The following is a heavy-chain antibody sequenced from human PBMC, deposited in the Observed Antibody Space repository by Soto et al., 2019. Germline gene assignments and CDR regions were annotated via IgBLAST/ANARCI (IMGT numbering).Heavy chain of an antibody. CDR2: IYYSGST. V-gene: IGHV4-59*01. CDR1: GGSISSYY. J-gene: IGHJ4*02. Sequence: SETLSLTCTVSGGSISSYYWSWIRQPPGKGLEWIGYIYYSGSTNYNPSLKSRVTISVDTSKNQFSLKLSSVTAADTAVYYCARLGNYYGSGSYYKAPYFDYWGQGTLVTVSS. D-gene: IGHD3-10*01. CDR3: ARLGNYYGSGSYYKAPYFDY.